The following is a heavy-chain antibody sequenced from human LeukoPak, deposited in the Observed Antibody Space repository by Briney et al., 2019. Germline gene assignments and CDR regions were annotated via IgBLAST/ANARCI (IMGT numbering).Heavy chain of an antibody. Sequence: GGSLRLSCAASGFTFNDYYMSWIRQAPGKGLEWLSYINIGGTNTYYADSVKGRFTISRDNAKKSLYLEMNNLRAEDTAVYYCATDGAGFDTWGQGVLVTVSS. CDR2: INIGGTNT. CDR1: GFTFNDYY. CDR3: ATDGAGFDT. V-gene: IGHV3-11*01. J-gene: IGHJ5*02.